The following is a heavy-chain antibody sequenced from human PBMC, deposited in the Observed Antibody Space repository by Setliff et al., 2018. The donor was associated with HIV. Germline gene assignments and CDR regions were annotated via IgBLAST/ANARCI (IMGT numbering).Heavy chain of an antibody. J-gene: IGHJ4*02. V-gene: IGHV5-51*01. D-gene: IGHD3-9*01. CDR1: GYSFTSNW. CDR3: TTLPGFRTYGKRYVYFDY. CDR2: IQPDDSEI. Sequence: PGESLKISCKGSGYSFTSNWIGWVRQMPGKGLEWMGIIQPDDSEITYSPSFQGQVTFSVDKSINTAYLQWSSLRASDSAMYYCTTLPGFRTYGKRYVYFDYWGQGTLVTVSS.